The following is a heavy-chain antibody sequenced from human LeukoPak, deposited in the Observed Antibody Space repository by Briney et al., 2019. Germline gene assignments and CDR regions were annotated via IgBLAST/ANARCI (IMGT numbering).Heavy chain of an antibody. Sequence: SETLSLTCTVSGGSISSSSYYWGWIRQPPGKGLEWLGSIYYSGSTYYNPSLKSRVTISVDTSKNQFSLKLSSVTAADTAVYYCARDIAVAGTGSYWGQGNLVTVSS. D-gene: IGHD6-19*01. J-gene: IGHJ4*02. CDR3: ARDIAVAGTGSY. CDR2: IYYSGST. CDR1: GGSISSSSYY. V-gene: IGHV4-39*07.